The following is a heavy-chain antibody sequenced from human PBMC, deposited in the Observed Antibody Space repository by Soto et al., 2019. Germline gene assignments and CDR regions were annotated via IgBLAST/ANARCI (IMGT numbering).Heavy chain of an antibody. CDR2: ISGSGSSP. J-gene: IGHJ4*02. CDR3: AKHFIGGRLQSPFDL. D-gene: IGHD1-1*01. V-gene: IGHV3-23*01. Sequence: EVQLLESGGGLGQPGGSLRLSCAASGFSFTSYTMAWVRQAPGKGLEWVSAISGSGSSPYYADSVKGRFTVSRDSSKDMVYLQMDSLRAEDTAVYYCAKHFIGGRLQSPFDLWGQGTLVTVSS. CDR1: GFSFTSYT.